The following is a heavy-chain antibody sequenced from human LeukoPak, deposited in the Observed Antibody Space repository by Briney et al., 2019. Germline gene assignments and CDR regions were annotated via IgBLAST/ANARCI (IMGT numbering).Heavy chain of an antibody. Sequence: PGRSLRLSCAASGFTFDDYAMHWVRQAPGKGLEGVSGISWNSGSIGYADSVKGRFTISRDNPKNSLYLQMNSLRAEDTALYYRAKDVSPGMVAYFDYWGQGTLVTVSS. CDR1: GFTFDDYA. J-gene: IGHJ4*02. CDR3: AKDVSPGMVAYFDY. V-gene: IGHV3-9*01. CDR2: ISWNSGSI. D-gene: IGHD1-26*01.